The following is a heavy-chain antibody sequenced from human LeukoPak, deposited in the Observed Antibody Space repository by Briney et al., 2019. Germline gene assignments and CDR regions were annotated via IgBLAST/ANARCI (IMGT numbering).Heavy chain of an antibody. CDR1: GFTFSSYG. CDR2: IRYDGSNK. CDR3: AKSPHYYGSGSRLDY. Sequence: PGGSLRLSCAASGFTFSSYGMHWVRQAPGKGLEWAAFIRYDGSNKYYADSVKGRFTISRDNSKNTLYLQMNSLRAEDTAVYYCAKSPHYYGSGSRLDYWGQGTLVTVSS. V-gene: IGHV3-30*02. D-gene: IGHD3-10*01. J-gene: IGHJ4*02.